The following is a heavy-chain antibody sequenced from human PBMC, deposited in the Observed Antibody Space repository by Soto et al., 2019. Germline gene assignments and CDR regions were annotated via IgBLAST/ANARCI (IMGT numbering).Heavy chain of an antibody. CDR1: RDKFTSYG. Sequence: GESQLMCSKGSRDKFTSYGGGWVRQMCVKGLEWMGIIYPGDSDTRYSPSFQGQVTISADKSISTAYPQWSSLKASDTAMYYCAKVPDSGSYYDYYYGMDVWGQGTTVTVSS. CDR3: AKVPDSGSYYDYYYGMDV. J-gene: IGHJ6*02. V-gene: IGHV5-51*01. CDR2: IYPGDSDT. D-gene: IGHD1-26*01.